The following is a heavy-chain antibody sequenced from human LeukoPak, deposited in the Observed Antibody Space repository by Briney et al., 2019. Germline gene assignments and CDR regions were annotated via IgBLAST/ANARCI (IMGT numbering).Heavy chain of an antibody. D-gene: IGHD2-21*02. V-gene: IGHV3-48*02. CDR2: SSRSGSTI. CDR3: ARAPPGATALDAFDI. J-gene: IGHJ3*02. CDR1: GFSFGSYA. Sequence: PGGSLRLSCAASGFSFGSYAMSWVRQAPGKGLEWVSYSSRSGSTINYADSVKGRFTISRDNAKNSLYLQMNSLRDEDTAVYYCARAPPGATALDAFDIWGQGTMVTVSS.